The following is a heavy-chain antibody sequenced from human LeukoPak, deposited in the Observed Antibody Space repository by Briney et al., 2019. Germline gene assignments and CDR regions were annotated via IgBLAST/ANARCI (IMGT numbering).Heavy chain of an antibody. CDR1: GFTVSSNY. CDR3: AREGLRGRRYHDILTGPDWFDP. D-gene: IGHD3-9*01. CDR2: IYSGGST. Sequence: GGSLRLSCAASGFTVSSNYMSWVRQAPGKGLEWVSVIYSGGSTYYADSVKGRFTISRDNSKNTLYLQMNSLRAEDTAVYYCAREGLRGRRYHDILTGPDWFDPWGQGTLVTVSS. J-gene: IGHJ5*02. V-gene: IGHV3-66*01.